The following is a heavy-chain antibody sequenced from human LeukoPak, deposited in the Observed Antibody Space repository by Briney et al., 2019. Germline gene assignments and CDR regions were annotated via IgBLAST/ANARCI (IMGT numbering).Heavy chain of an antibody. V-gene: IGHV4-59*01. D-gene: IGHD3-3*01. Sequence: SETLSLTCTVSGGSISSYYWSRIRQPPGKGLEWIGYIYYSGSTNYNPSLKSRVTISVDTSKNQFSLKLSSVTAADTAVYYCARVSPTPVGATHFDYWGQGTLVTVSS. CDR2: IYYSGST. CDR3: ARVSPTPVGATHFDY. CDR1: GGSISSYY. J-gene: IGHJ4*02.